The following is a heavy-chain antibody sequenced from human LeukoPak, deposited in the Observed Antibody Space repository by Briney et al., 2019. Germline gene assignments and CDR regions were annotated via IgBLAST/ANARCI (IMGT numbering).Heavy chain of an antibody. CDR3: AKDSSGLNHFDY. V-gene: IGHV3-23*01. Sequence: TGGSLRLSCAASGFTFSSYAMSWVRQAPGKGLEWVSAISGSGGSTYYADSAKGRFTISRDNSKNTLYLQMNSLRAEDTAVYYCAKDSSGLNHFDYWGQGTLVTVSS. J-gene: IGHJ4*02. D-gene: IGHD6-19*01. CDR2: ISGSGGST. CDR1: GFTFSSYA.